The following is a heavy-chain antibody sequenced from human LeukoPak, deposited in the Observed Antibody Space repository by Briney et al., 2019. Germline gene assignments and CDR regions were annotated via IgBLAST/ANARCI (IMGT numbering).Heavy chain of an antibody. V-gene: IGHV1-69*04. CDR1: GGTFSSYA. CDR2: IIPILGIA. CDR3: ARDGGRGGLDAFDI. J-gene: IGHJ3*02. Sequence: SVKVSCKASGGTFSSYAISWVRQAPGQGLEWMGRIIPILGIANYAQKFQGRVTITADKSTGTAYMELSSLRSEDTAVYYCARDGGRGGLDAFDIWGQGTMVTVSS. D-gene: IGHD3-10*01.